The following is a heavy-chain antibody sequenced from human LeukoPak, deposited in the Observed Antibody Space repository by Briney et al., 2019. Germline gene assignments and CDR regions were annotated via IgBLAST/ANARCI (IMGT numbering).Heavy chain of an antibody. D-gene: IGHD5-18*01. V-gene: IGHV1-18*04. CDR2: ISAYNGNT. CDR1: GYTFTSYG. Sequence: GASVKVSCKASGYTFTSYGISWVRQAPGQGLEWMGWISAYNGNTNYAQKLQGRVTMTTDTSTSTAYMELRSLRSDDTAVYYCAREMDSYTAMVYTLDYRGQGTLVTVSS. CDR3: AREMDSYTAMVYTLDY. J-gene: IGHJ4*02.